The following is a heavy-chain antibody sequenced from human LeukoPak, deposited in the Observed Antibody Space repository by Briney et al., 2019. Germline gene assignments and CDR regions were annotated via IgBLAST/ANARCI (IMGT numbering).Heavy chain of an antibody. Sequence: PSQTLSLTCTVSGGSISSGGYYWSWVRQPPGKGLEWIGYIYHSGSTYYNPSLKSRVTISVDRSKNQFSLKLSSVTAADTAVYYCARVRVQYRYSYGYARGNWFDPWGQGTLVTVSS. CDR1: GGSISSGGYY. CDR2: IYHSGST. D-gene: IGHD5-18*01. CDR3: ARVRVQYRYSYGYARGNWFDP. V-gene: IGHV4-30-2*01. J-gene: IGHJ5*02.